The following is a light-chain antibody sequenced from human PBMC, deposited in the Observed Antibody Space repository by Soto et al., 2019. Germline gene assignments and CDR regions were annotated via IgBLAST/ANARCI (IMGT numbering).Light chain of an antibody. CDR1: RSVNAD. CDR2: DAS. J-gene: IGKJ5*01. Sequence: EIMMTQSPATLSVSPGERATLSCRASRSVNADLAWYQQKPAEAPRLLIYDASTRATGIPARFSGSRSGTEFTITISSQQSEDFAVYYCQQYNDWPPVTFGQGTRMEIK. V-gene: IGKV3-15*01. CDR3: QQYNDWPPVT.